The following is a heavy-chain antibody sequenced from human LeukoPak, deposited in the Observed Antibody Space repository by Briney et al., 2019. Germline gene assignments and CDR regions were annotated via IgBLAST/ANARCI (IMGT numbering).Heavy chain of an antibody. Sequence: ASVKVSCKASGYTFTSYDTNWVRQATGQGLEWMGWMNPNSGNTGYAQKFQGRVTITRNTSISTAYMELSSLRSEDTAVYYCARGPRSPAAIANWFDPWGQGTLVTVSS. D-gene: IGHD2-2*01. CDR3: ARGPRSPAAIANWFDP. CDR2: MNPNSGNT. CDR1: GYTFTSYD. V-gene: IGHV1-8*03. J-gene: IGHJ5*02.